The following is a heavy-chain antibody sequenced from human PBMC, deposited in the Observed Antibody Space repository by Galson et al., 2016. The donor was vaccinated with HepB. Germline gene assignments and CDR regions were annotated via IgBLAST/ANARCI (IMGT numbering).Heavy chain of an antibody. D-gene: IGHD4-23*01. CDR1: GFAFSSHW. Sequence: SLRLSCAASGFAFSSHWMHWVRQDLGKGLVRVSRINSDGTISNYADSVKGRLTISRDNAKNTLYLQMNSLRAEDTAVYFCVRDHSVVPTTAYNWFDPWGRGTLVTVSS. V-gene: IGHV3-74*01. CDR3: VRDHSVVPTTAYNWFDP. CDR2: INSDGTIS. J-gene: IGHJ5*02.